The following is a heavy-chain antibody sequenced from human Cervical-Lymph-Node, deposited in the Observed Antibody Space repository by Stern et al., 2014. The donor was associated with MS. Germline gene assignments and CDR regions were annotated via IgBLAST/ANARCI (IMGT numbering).Heavy chain of an antibody. Sequence: QVQLVQSGPGLVKPSQTLSLACAVSGASVGGGDWYWSWIRQPPGKGLEWLGHIYSSGPTYYKPSLKSRLIISLDTSKNQFSLNLTSVTAADTAVYYCAGAIGKYELLESFDMWGQGTMVTVSS. CDR1: GASVGGGDWY. J-gene: IGHJ3*02. V-gene: IGHV4-30-4*01. D-gene: IGHD1-1*01. CDR3: AGAIGKYELLESFDM. CDR2: IYSSGPT.